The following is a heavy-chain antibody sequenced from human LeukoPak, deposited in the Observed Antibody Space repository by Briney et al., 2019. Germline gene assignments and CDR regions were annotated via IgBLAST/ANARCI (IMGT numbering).Heavy chain of an antibody. CDR3: ARGQWELGWFDP. CDR2: IIPIFGTA. J-gene: IGHJ5*02. V-gene: IGHV1-69*05. Sequence: SVKVSCKASGGTFSSYAISWVRQAPGQGLEWMGRIIPIFGTANYAQKFQGRVTITTDESTSTAYMELSSLRSEDTAVYYCARGQWELGWFDPWGQGTLVTVSS. CDR1: GGTFSSYA. D-gene: IGHD1-26*01.